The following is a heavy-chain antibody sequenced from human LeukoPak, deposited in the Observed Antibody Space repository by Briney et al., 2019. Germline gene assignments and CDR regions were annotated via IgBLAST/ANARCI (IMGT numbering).Heavy chain of an antibody. Sequence: ASVKVSCKASGYTFTGYYMHWVRQAPGQGLEWMGWINPNSGGTNYAQKFQGRVTMTRDTSISTAYMELSRLRSDDTAVYYCARGMGDGSGWPYYYYYYMDVWGKGTTVTVSS. CDR1: GYTFTGYY. CDR2: INPNSGGT. CDR3: ARGMGDGSGWPYYYYYYMDV. V-gene: IGHV1-2*02. D-gene: IGHD6-19*01. J-gene: IGHJ6*03.